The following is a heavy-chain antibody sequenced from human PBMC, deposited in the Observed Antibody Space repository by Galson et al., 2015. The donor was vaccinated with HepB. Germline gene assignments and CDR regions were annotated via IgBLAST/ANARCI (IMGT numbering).Heavy chain of an antibody. CDR2: IKEDGSDK. V-gene: IGHV3-7*01. Sequence: SLRLSCAASGFTFSDYWMTWVRQAPGKGLEWVANIKEDGSDKYYVDSVKGRFTISRDNAKNSLYLQMNSLRAEDTAVYYCATHHSSGYSLFEYWGQGTLVTVSS. D-gene: IGHD5-18*01. CDR1: GFTFSDYW. CDR3: ATHHSSGYSLFEY. J-gene: IGHJ4*02.